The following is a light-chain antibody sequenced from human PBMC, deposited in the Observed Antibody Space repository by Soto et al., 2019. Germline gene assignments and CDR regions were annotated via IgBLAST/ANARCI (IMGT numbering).Light chain of an antibody. Sequence: DIVMTQSPDSLAVSLGERATINCKSSQTVLHSSNNKNYLAWYQQKPGQPPKLLIYWASTRESGVPDRFSASGSGTDFTLTISSLQAEDVAVYYCQQSYSTPYTFGQGTKLEIK. CDR2: WAS. V-gene: IGKV4-1*01. J-gene: IGKJ2*01. CDR1: QTVLHSSNNKNY. CDR3: QQSYSTPYT.